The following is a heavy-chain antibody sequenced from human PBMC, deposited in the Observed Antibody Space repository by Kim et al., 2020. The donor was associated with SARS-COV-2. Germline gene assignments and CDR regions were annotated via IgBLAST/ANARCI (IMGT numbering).Heavy chain of an antibody. Sequence: MSRVTISVDTSKNQFSLKLSSVTAANTAVYYCARHYYDILTGYYPYYFDYWGQGTLVTVSS. V-gene: IGHV4-61*07. CDR3: ARHYYDILTGYYPYYFDY. J-gene: IGHJ4*02. D-gene: IGHD3-9*01.